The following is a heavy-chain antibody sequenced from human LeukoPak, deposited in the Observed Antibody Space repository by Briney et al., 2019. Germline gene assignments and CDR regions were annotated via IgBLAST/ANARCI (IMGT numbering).Heavy chain of an antibody. CDR3: ARSLSGYDPLSAF. J-gene: IGHJ1*01. Sequence: GGSLRLSCVASGFTGNNNSLSWVRQSPGKGLEWIAYMTATSNTFYYADSVKGRFTISRDNARNSLFLQMNSLTVEDTAVYYCARSLSGYDPLSAFWGQGTLVTVSS. CDR1: GFTGNNNS. D-gene: IGHD5-12*01. V-gene: IGHV3-48*04. CDR2: MTATSNTF.